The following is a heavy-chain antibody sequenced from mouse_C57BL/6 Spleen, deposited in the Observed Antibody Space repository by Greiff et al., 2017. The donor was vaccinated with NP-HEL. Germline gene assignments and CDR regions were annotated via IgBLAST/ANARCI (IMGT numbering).Heavy chain of an antibody. J-gene: IGHJ4*01. Sequence: QVTLNESGPGILQPSQTLSLTCSFSGFSLSTFGMGVGWIRQPSGKGLEWLAHIWWDDDKYYNPALKNRLTISEDTSKNLVFLNIANEDTADTATYDCARVSRGNYNAMDYWGQGTSVTVSS. CDR2: IWWDDDK. V-gene: IGHV8-8*01. D-gene: IGHD2-1*01. CDR1: GFSLSTFGMG. CDR3: ARVSRGNYNAMDY.